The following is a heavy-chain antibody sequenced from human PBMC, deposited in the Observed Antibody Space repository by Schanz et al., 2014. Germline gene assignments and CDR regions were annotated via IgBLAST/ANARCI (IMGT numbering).Heavy chain of an antibody. J-gene: IGHJ2*01. CDR2: VFPNGIT. CDR3: ARDTTWRLDL. D-gene: IGHD1-1*01. Sequence: QVQLQESGPGLVKPSQTLSLTCTVSGGSIRSVTYYWSWIRQPAGKALEWVGRVFPNGITNYNPSLKSRASKTLDTSRNQFSLTLTSLTAADTAVYYCARDTTWRLDLWGRGTLVTVSS. CDR1: GGSIRSVTYY. V-gene: IGHV4-61*02.